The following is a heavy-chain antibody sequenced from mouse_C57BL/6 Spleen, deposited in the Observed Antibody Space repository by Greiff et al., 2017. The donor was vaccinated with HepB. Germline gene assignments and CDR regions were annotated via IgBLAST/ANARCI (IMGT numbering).Heavy chain of an antibody. CDR2: IDPETGGT. V-gene: IGHV1-15*01. CDR3: TRGDSSGYGAY. J-gene: IGHJ3*01. D-gene: IGHD3-2*02. CDR1: GYTFTDYE. Sequence: VKLQESGAELVRPGASVTLSCKASGYTFTDYEMHWVKQTPVHGLEWIGAIDPETGGTAYNQKFKGKAILTADKSFSTAYMELRSLTSEDSAVYYCTRGDSSGYGAYWGQGTLVTVSA.